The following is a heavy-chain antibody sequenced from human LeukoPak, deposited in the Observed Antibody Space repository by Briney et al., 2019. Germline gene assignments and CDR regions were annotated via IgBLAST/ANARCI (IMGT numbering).Heavy chain of an antibody. CDR1: GFTFSSYW. V-gene: IGHV3-7*01. D-gene: IGHD6-13*01. CDR3: ARGTGYSSSWPPH. J-gene: IGHJ4*02. Sequence: GGSLRLSCAASGFTFSSYWMSWVRQAPGKGLEWVANIKQDGSEKYYVDSVKGRFTISRDNAKNSLYLQMNSLRAEDTAVYYCARGTGYSSSWPPHWGQGTLVTVSS. CDR2: IKQDGSEK.